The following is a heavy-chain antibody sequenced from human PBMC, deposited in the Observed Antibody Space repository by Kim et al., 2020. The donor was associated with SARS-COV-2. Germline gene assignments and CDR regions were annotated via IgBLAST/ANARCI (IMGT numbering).Heavy chain of an antibody. V-gene: IGHV4-31*02. D-gene: IGHD3-16*02. J-gene: IGHJ4*02. Sequence: SPKSRVTISVDTSKNPFSLRLSSVTAADTAVYYCARATMITFGGVIDHFDYWGQGTLVTVSS. CDR3: ARATMITFGGVIDHFDY.